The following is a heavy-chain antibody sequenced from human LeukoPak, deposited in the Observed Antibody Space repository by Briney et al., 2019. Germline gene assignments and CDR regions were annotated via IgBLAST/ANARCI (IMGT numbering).Heavy chain of an antibody. D-gene: IGHD2-2*01. J-gene: IGHJ4*02. V-gene: IGHV3-7*01. CDR1: GFTFSSYW. CDR3: ATGRSCTTCYLPDY. Sequence: GGSLRLSCAASGFTFSSYWMSWVRQAPGKGLEWGANIKQDGSEKYYVDSVKGRFTISRDNAKNSLYLQMNSLRAEDTAVYHCATGRSCTTCYLPDYWGRGTLVTVSS. CDR2: IKQDGSEK.